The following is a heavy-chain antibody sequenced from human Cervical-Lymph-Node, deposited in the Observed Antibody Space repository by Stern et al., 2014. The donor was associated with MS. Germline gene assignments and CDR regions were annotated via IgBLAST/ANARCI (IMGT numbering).Heavy chain of an antibody. CDR2: IYYSGST. J-gene: IGHJ3*02. Sequence: QLQLQESGPGLVKPSETLSLTCTVSGGPISSYYCSWIRQPPGKGLEWIAYIYYSGSTNYNPSLKSRVTISVDTSKNQFSLKLSSVTAADTAVYYCARDGDSVGTYEGAFDIWGQGTMVTVSS. D-gene: IGHD1-26*01. CDR1: GGPISSYY. V-gene: IGHV4-59*01. CDR3: ARDGDSVGTYEGAFDI.